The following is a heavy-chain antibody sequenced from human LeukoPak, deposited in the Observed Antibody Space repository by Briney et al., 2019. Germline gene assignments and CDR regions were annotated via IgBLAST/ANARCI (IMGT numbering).Heavy chain of an antibody. CDR1: EFTLSNYW. Sequence: GGSLRLSCAASEFTLSNYWLSWVRQAPGKGLEWVANIKEDGSVKDYVASVKGRFTISRDNAKNSLYLQMNSLRAEDTAVYYCAREVPGGSSWFDYWGQGTLVTVSS. J-gene: IGHJ4*02. V-gene: IGHV3-7*01. CDR3: AREVPGGSSWFDY. CDR2: IKEDGSVK. D-gene: IGHD6-13*01.